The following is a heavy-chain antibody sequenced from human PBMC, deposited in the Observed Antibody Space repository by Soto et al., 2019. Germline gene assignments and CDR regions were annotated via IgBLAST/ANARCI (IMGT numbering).Heavy chain of an antibody. D-gene: IGHD6-13*01. J-gene: IGHJ6*02. V-gene: IGHV1-69*01. Sequence: QVQLVQSGAEVKKPGSSVKVSCKASGGTFSSYAISWVRQAPGQGLEWMGGIIPIFGTANYAQKFQGRVTITADESTSTAYMELSSMRSEDTAVYYCARDLRGTPAAAGSYYYDYGMDVWGQGTTVTVSS. CDR1: GGTFSSYA. CDR3: ARDLRGTPAAAGSYYYDYGMDV. CDR2: IIPIFGTA.